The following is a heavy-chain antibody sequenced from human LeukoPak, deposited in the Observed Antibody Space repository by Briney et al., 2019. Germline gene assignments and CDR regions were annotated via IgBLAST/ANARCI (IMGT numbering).Heavy chain of an antibody. J-gene: IGHJ4*02. V-gene: IGHV4-61*02. Sequence: SQTLSLTCTVSGGSISSGSYYWSWIRQPAGKGLEWIGRIYTSGSTNYNPSLKSRVTISVDTSKNQFSLKLSSVTAADTAVYYCARGTTYNQYYYDSSGYYSFDYWGQGTLVTVSS. CDR2: IYTSGST. D-gene: IGHD3-22*01. CDR1: GGSISSGSYY. CDR3: ARGTTYNQYYYDSSGYYSFDY.